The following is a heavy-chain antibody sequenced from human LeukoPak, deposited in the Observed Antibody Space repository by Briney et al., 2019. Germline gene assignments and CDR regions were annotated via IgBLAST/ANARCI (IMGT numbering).Heavy chain of an antibody. J-gene: IGHJ1*01. D-gene: IGHD3-22*01. CDR2: IYTSGNT. Sequence: SQTLSLTCTVSGYSISSGGYYWSWIRQHPGKGLEWIGYIYTSGNTYYNPSLKSRVDILLDTSKNQFSLKLSSVTAADTAVYYCARDLRDSSGYYYAEYFQHWGQGTLVTVSS. CDR1: GYSISSGGYY. V-gene: IGHV4-31*03. CDR3: ARDLRDSSGYYYAEYFQH.